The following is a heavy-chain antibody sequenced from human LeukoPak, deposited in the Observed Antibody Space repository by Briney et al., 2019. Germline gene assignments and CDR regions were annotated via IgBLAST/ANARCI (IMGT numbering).Heavy chain of an antibody. D-gene: IGHD5-24*01. CDR2: ISYDGSNK. Sequence: HPGGSLRLSCAASGFTFSSSAMHWVRQAPGKGLEWVAVISYDGSNKYYADSVKGRFTISRDNSKNTLYLQMNSLRAEDTAVYYCAREMPTTETFDYWGQGALVTVSS. CDR1: GFTFSSSA. CDR3: AREMPTTETFDY. J-gene: IGHJ4*02. V-gene: IGHV3-30-3*01.